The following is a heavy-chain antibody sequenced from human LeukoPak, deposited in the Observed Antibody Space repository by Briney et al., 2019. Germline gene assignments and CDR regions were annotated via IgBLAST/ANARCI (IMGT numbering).Heavy chain of an antibody. CDR2: IYSGGNT. V-gene: IGHV3-53*01. CDR1: GFIVSSNY. D-gene: IGHD6-19*01. CDR3: ARAPYRNGRPFDY. J-gene: IGHJ4*01. Sequence: GGSLRLSCAASGFIVSSNYMSWVRQAPGKGLEWVSVIYSGGNTYYADSVKGRFTISRDNSKNTLYLQMNSLRAEDTAVYYCARAPYRNGRPFDYWGHGTLVTISS.